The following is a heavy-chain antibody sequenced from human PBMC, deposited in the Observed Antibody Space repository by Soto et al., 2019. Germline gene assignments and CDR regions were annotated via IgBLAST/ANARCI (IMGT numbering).Heavy chain of an antibody. CDR3: ARGTASSSSWLCGMDV. CDR1: GFTFSSYW. D-gene: IGHD6-13*01. CDR2: IKQDGSEK. V-gene: IGHV3-7*01. J-gene: IGHJ6*02. Sequence: EVQLVESGGGLVQPGGSLRLSCAASGFTFSSYWMSWVRQAPGKGLEWVANIKQDGSEKYYVDSVKGRFTISRDNAKNSLYLQMNSLRAEDTAVYYCARGTASSSSWLCGMDVWGQGTTVTVSS.